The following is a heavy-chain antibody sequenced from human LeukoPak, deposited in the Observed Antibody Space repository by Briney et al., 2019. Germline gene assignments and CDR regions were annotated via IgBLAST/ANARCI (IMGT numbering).Heavy chain of an antibody. D-gene: IGHD2-8*01. CDR1: GFTFSRYW. J-gene: IGHJ3*01. CDR2: IRFDGSDK. Sequence: GGSLRLSCAASGFTFSRYWLSWVRQAPGKGLEWVANIRFDGSDKYYVDSVKGRFTISRDNSKNSLYLQMNSLRVEDTGVYYCISDLDRSDGLWGQGTMVIVSS. V-gene: IGHV3-7*01. CDR3: ISDLDRSDGL.